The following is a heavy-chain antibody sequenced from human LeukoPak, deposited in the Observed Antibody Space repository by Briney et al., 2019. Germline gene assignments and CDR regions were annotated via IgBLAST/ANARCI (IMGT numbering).Heavy chain of an antibody. CDR3: AKVAGPDYYDILTGYYNVEDY. CDR1: GFTFSSYG. Sequence: PGRSLRPSCAASGFTFSSYGVHWVRQAPGTGLEWVAVISYDGSYKYYADSVKGRFTISRDNSKHTLYLQMNSLRAEDTAVYYCAKVAGPDYYDILTGYYNVEDYWGQGTLVTVSS. J-gene: IGHJ4*02. D-gene: IGHD3-9*01. CDR2: ISYDGSYK. V-gene: IGHV3-30*18.